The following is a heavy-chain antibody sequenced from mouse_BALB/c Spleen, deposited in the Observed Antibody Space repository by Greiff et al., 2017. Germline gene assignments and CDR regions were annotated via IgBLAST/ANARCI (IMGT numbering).Heavy chain of an antibody. D-gene: IGHD3-1*01. V-gene: IGHV5-9-1*01. CDR3: ASGISGPYYAMDY. CDR1: GFTFSSYA. Sequence: EVMLVESGGGLVKPGGSLKLSCAASGFTFSSYAMSWVRQTPEKRLEWVATISSGGSYTYYPDSVKGRFTISRDNAKNTLYLQMSSLRSEDTAMYYCASGISGPYYAMDYWGQGTSVTVSS. CDR2: ISSGGSYT. J-gene: IGHJ4*01.